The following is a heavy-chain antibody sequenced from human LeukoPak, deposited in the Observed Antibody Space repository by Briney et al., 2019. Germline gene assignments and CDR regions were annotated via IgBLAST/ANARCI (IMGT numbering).Heavy chain of an antibody. D-gene: IGHD3-22*01. CDR3: ARDGVIPWPVACWFDP. J-gene: IGHJ5*02. CDR1: GFTFSSYS. V-gene: IGHV3-21*01. CDR2: ISSSSSYI. Sequence: GGSLRLSCAASGFTFSSYSMNWVGQAPGKGLEWVSSISSSSSYIYYADSVKGRFTISRDNAKNSLYLQMNSLRAEDTAVYYCARDGVIPWPVACWFDPWGQGTLVTVSS.